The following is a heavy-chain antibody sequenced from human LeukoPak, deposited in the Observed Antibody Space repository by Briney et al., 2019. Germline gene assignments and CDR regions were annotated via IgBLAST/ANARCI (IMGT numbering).Heavy chain of an antibody. CDR3: AKRGIVIRAVIIIGFHKEAYYFDY. Sequence: GGSLRLSCAVSGITLSNCGMSWVRQAPGKGLEWVAGISGSAGGTYYADSVKGRFTISRDNAKNTLYLQLNNLRAEDTAVYFCAKRGIVIRAVIIIGFHKEAYYFDYWGQGILVTVSS. J-gene: IGHJ4*02. CDR1: GITLSNCG. V-gene: IGHV3-23*01. D-gene: IGHD3-10*01. CDR2: ISGSAGGT.